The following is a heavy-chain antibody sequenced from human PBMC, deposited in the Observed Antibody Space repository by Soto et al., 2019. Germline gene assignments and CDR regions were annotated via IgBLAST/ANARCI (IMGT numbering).Heavy chain of an antibody. J-gene: IGHJ6*02. CDR1: GVTFSSYG. CDR3: ARDFWAGYGPVYGVDD. Sequence: GESLTLSCADSGVTFSSYGMHRVRQAPAEGLEWGAVKWYDGTNKYYEDSVKGRFTISRDNSKNTLYLQMNSLRAEDTAVYYCARDFWAGYGPVYGVDDWGQGATVTVSS. V-gene: IGHV3-33*08. CDR2: KWYDGTNK. D-gene: IGHD3-3*01.